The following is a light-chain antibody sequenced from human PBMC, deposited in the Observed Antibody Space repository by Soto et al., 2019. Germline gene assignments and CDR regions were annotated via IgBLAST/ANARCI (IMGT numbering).Light chain of an antibody. V-gene: IGKV3-20*01. CDR3: QQYGSSGT. Sequence: EIVLTQSPDTLSLSPGERATLSCRASQSLSSNSLAWYQQKPGQSPRLLIYGASNRATGIPDRFSGSGSGTDFTLTISRLEPEDFAVYYCQQYGSSGTFGQGTKVDIK. CDR2: GAS. CDR1: QSLSSNS. J-gene: IGKJ1*01.